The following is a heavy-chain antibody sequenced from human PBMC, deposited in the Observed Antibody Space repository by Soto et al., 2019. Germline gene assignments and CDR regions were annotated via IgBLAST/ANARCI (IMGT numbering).Heavy chain of an antibody. D-gene: IGHD4-17*01. CDR3: ARIPSNTYGGNSDWFDP. J-gene: IGHJ5*02. V-gene: IGHV1-69*02. Sequence: GASVKVSCKASGYTFTSYYMHWVRQAPGQGLEWMGRIIPILGIANYAQKFQGRVTITADKSTSTAYMELSSLRSEDTAVYYCARIPSNTYGGNSDWFDPWGQGTLVTVSS. CDR1: GYTFTSYY. CDR2: IIPILGIA.